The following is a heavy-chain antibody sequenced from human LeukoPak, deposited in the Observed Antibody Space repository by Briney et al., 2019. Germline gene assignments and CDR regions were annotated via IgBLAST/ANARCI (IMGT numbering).Heavy chain of an antibody. Sequence: PGGSLRLSCAASGFTFSSYGMHWVRQAPGKGLEWAAVISYDGSNKYYADFVKGRFTISRDNSKNTLYLQMNSLRAEDTAVYYCAKAGLRFLEWLFDVWGQGTTVTVSS. D-gene: IGHD3-3*01. V-gene: IGHV3-30*18. CDR3: AKAGLRFLEWLFDV. J-gene: IGHJ6*02. CDR2: ISYDGSNK. CDR1: GFTFSSYG.